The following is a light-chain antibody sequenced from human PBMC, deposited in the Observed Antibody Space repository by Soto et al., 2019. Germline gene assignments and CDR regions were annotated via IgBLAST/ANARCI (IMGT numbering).Light chain of an antibody. Sequence: IQMTQSPSSLSASMGDRVTITCRSNQTINNYLNWYQQKPGNAPKLLIYAASSLHVGVPSRFSGTGSGTDFTLTISGLQPEDFATYYCQQSFNPLPMYTFGQGTTLHLK. CDR3: QQSFNPLPMYT. J-gene: IGKJ2*01. CDR1: QTINNY. V-gene: IGKV1-39*01. CDR2: AAS.